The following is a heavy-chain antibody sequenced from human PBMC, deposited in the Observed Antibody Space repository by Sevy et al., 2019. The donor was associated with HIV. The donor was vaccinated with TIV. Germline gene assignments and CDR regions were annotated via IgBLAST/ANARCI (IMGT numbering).Heavy chain of an antibody. CDR1: GYTFTSYG. D-gene: IGHD3-22*01. CDR2: ISAYNGNT. V-gene: IGHV1-18*01. CDR3: ARGLLFYYDSSGYYYDY. Sequence: ASVKVSCKASGYTFTSYGISWVRQAPGQGLEWMGWISAYNGNTNYAQMLQGRVTMTTDTSTSTAYMELRSLRSDDTAVYYCARGLLFYYDSSGYYYDYWGQGTLVTVSS. J-gene: IGHJ4*02.